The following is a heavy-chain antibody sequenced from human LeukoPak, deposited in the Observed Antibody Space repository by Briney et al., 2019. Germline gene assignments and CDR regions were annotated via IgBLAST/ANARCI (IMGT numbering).Heavy chain of an antibody. D-gene: IGHD2-21*02. Sequence: PGGSLRLSCAASGFPFSSYSMNWVRQTPGKGLEWVSYISSSSSTIYYADSVKGRYTISRDNPKNSLYLQMNSLRAEDTAVYYCATGYCGGDCYEFDYWGQGTLVTVSS. CDR3: ATGYCGGDCYEFDY. CDR1: GFPFSSYS. V-gene: IGHV3-48*01. J-gene: IGHJ4*02. CDR2: ISSSSSTI.